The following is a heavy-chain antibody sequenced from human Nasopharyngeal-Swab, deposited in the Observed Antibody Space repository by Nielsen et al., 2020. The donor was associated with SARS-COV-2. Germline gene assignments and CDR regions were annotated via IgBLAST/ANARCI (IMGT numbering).Heavy chain of an antibody. D-gene: IGHD2-2*01. CDR3: AAPYCSSTSCSDAFDI. J-gene: IGHJ3*02. V-gene: IGHV1-24*01. Sequence: ASVKVSCKVPGYTLTELSMHWVRQAPGKGLEWMGGFDPEDGETNYAQKFQERVTITRDMSTSTAYMVLSSLRSEDPAVYYCAAPYCSSTSCSDAFDIWGQGTMVTVSS. CDR1: GYTLTELS. CDR2: FDPEDGET.